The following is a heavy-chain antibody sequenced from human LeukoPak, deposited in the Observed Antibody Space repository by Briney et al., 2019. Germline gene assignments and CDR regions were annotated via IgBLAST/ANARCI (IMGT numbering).Heavy chain of an antibody. Sequence: SETLSLTCTVSGGSMSSYYWSWIRQPPGKGLEWIGYLYYSGSTNYNPSLKSRVTISVDTSKNQFSLRLSSVTAADTAVYYCXXXXXXXXXGWFDPWGQGTLXX. J-gene: IGHJ5*02. CDR2: LYYSGST. CDR3: XXXXXXXXXGWFDP. CDR1: GGSMSSYY. V-gene: IGHV4-59*01.